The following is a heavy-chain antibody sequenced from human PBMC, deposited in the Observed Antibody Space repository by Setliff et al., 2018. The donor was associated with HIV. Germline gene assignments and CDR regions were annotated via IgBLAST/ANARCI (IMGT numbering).Heavy chain of an antibody. CDR3: ARSPGFWYFDL. J-gene: IGHJ2*01. CDR1: GGSINSHH. CDR2: TYYTGST. Sequence: PSETLSLTCTVSGGSINSHHWNWIRQPPGKELEWIGSTYYTGSTAYNPSLKSRVTISLDTSKTHFSLKLSSVTAADTAVYYCARSPGFWYFDLWGPGTQVTVSS. V-gene: IGHV4-59*11.